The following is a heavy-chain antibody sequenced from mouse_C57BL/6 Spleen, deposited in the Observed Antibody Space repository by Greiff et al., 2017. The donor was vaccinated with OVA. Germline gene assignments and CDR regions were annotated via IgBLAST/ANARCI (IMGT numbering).Heavy chain of an antibody. CDR3: ARYYDYDEGAMDY. D-gene: IGHD2-4*01. Sequence: DVKLQESGPGLVKPSQSLSLTCSVTGYSITSGYYWNWIRQFPGNKLEWMGYISYDGSNKYNPSLKNRISITRDTSKNQFFLKLNSVTTEDTATYYCARYYDYDEGAMDYWGQGTSVTVSS. V-gene: IGHV3-6*01. CDR2: ISYDGSN. CDR1: GYSITSGYY. J-gene: IGHJ4*01.